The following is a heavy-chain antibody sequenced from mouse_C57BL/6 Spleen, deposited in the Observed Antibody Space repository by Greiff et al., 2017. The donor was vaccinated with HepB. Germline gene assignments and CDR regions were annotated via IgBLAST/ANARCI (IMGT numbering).Heavy chain of an antibody. V-gene: IGHV5-4*01. CDR3: ARAPNYYGSGYFDY. CDR1: GFTFSSYA. Sequence: DVQLVESGGGLVKPGGSLKLSCAASGFTFSSYAMSWVRQTPEKRLEWVATISDGGSYTYYPDNVKGRFTISRDNAKNNLYLQMSHLKSEDTAMYYCARAPNYYGSGYFDYWGQGTTLTVSS. D-gene: IGHD1-1*01. CDR2: ISDGGSYT. J-gene: IGHJ2*01.